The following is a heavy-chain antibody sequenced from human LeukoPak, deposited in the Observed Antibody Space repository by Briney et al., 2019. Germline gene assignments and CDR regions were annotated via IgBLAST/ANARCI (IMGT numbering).Heavy chain of an antibody. CDR1: GFTFSSYA. Sequence: PGGSLRLSCAASGFTFSSYAMSWARQAPGKGLEWVAVIGHDGSSQWYADSVKGQFTISRDNSQNMLYLQMNSLRVEDTAIYYCARDKGAGRYFDYWGQGILVAVSS. D-gene: IGHD3-16*02. CDR2: IGHDGSSQ. CDR3: ARDKGAGRYFDY. J-gene: IGHJ4*02. V-gene: IGHV3-33*08.